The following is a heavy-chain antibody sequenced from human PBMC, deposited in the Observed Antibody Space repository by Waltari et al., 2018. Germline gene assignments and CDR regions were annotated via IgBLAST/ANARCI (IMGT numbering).Heavy chain of an antibody. CDR1: GFTFGDCA. CDR2: IRSKAYGGTT. CDR3: TRDNQGAASYNWFDS. Sequence: EVQLVESGGGLVQPGRSLRLSCTASGFTFGDCAMGWVRQAPGKGLEWVGVIRSKAYGGTTEYAASVKGRFTISRDDSKTIAYLQMNSLKTEDTAMYYCTRDNQGAASYNWFDSWGQGTLVTVSS. J-gene: IGHJ5*01. D-gene: IGHD6-13*01. V-gene: IGHV3-49*04.